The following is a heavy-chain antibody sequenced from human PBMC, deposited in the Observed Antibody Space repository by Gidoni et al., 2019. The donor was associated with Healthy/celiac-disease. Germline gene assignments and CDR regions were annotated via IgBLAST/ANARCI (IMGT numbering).Heavy chain of an antibody. V-gene: IGHV5-51*01. CDR1: GYSFTSYW. J-gene: IGHJ4*02. CDR2: IYPGDSDT. D-gene: IGHD3-3*01. Sequence: GKQPGESLKISCKGSGYSFTSYWLGWVRQMPGNGLEWMGIIYPGDSDTRYSPSFQGQVTISADKSISTAYLQWSSLKASDTAMYYCARRAGVYDFWSGYYYYFDYWGQGTLVTVSS. CDR3: ARRAGVYDFWSGYYYYFDY.